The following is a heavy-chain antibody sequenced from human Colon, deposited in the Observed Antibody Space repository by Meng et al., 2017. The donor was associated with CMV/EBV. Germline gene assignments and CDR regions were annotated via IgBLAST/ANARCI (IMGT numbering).Heavy chain of an antibody. CDR2: ISPGGTA. J-gene: IGHJ4*02. CDR3: ARNCGTYHLGTAY. V-gene: IGHV3-53*01. Sequence: ESLKISCAASGFSITNNYMSWVRQAPGKGLEWVSVISPGGTAYYADSVKGRFTISSDISSNTVHLQMDSRTAGDTAMYYCARNCGTYHLGTAYWGQGTLVTVSS. CDR1: GFSITNNY. D-gene: IGHD2-21*01.